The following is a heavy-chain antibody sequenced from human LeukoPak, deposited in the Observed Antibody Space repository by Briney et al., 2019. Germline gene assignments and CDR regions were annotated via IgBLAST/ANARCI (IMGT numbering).Heavy chain of an antibody. D-gene: IGHD1-26*01. CDR1: GGSISRSSYS. CDR2: VHYSGTT. V-gene: IGHV4-39*07. Sequence: SETLSLTCTVSGGSISRSSYSWAWIRQSPGKGLEWIAIVHYSGTTYYNPSLKSRVTISIDTSKNRFSLKLSSVTAADTAVYYCARGGSYYPTFYFDYWGQGTLVTVSS. CDR3: ARGGSYYPTFYFDY. J-gene: IGHJ4*02.